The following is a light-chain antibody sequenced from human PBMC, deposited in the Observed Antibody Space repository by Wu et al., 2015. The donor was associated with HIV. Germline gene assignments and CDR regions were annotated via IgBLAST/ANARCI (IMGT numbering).Light chain of an antibody. CDR3: QQYNFYRT. V-gene: IGKV1-5*03. Sequence: DIQMTQSPSTLSASVGDRVTITCRASQSISSWLAWYQQKPGKAPKLLIYKASSLESGVPSRFSGSGSGTEFTLTISSLQPDDFATYYCQQYNFYRTFGQGTKLEVK. J-gene: IGKJ1*01. CDR1: QSISSW. CDR2: KAS.